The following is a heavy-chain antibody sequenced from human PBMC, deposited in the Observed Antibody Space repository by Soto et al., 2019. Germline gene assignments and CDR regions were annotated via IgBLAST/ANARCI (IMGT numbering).Heavy chain of an antibody. CDR3: ARDMGGGYFLLNAWDI. V-gene: IGHV1-69*13. CDR1: GGTFSSYA. D-gene: IGHD1-26*01. CDR2: IIPIFGTA. Sequence: SVKFSCKSSGGTFSSYAISWVRQAPGQGLEWMGGIIPIFGTANYAQKFQGRVTITADESTSTAYMELSSLRSEDTAVYYCARDMGGGYFLLNAWDIWGQGTVVP. J-gene: IGHJ3*02.